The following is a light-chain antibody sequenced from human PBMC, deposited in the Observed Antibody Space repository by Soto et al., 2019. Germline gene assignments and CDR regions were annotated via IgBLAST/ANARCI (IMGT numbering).Light chain of an antibody. Sequence: QSALTQPASVSGSPGQSITISCTGTSSDVGGYDHVSWYQQHPGKVPKLMIYGVSNRPSGVSNRFSGSKSGNTASLTISGLQDEDEADYYCTSYTNRGAPVFGGGTKLTVL. CDR1: SSDVGGYDH. V-gene: IGLV2-14*01. J-gene: IGLJ3*02. CDR2: GVS. CDR3: TSYTNRGAPV.